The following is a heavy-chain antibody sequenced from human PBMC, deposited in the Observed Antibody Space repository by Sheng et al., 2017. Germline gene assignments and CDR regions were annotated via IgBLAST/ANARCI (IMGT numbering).Heavy chain of an antibody. CDR3: ARTIGLLSPLDS. Sequence: EVQLVESGGGLAQPGGSLRLSCRASGFTFSHYEMNWVRQAPGKGLEWISFLTSTGSATYYADSVKGRFTISRDNAKNSLFLQINSLRAEDTALYYCARTIGLLSPLDSWGQGTLVTVSS. V-gene: IGHV3-48*03. CDR2: LTSTGSAT. D-gene: IGHD2-15*01. J-gene: IGHJ4*02. CDR1: GFTFSHYE.